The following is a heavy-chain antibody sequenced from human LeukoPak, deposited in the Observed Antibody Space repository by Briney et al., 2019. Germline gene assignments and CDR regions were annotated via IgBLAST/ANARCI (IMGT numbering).Heavy chain of an antibody. J-gene: IGHJ5*01. Sequence: SVKVSCKASGGTFSSYAINWVRQAPGQGLEWMGGIIPIFGSANYAQKFQGRVTITADESTSTAYMELSSLTSEDTAVYYCARNGFGELKNWFDSWGQGTLVTVSS. CDR3: ARNGFGELKNWFDS. V-gene: IGHV1-69*13. CDR2: IIPIFGSA. CDR1: GGTFSSYA. D-gene: IGHD3-10*01.